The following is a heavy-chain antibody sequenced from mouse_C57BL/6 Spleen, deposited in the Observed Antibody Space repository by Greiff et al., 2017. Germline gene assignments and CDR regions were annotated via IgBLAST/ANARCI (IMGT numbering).Heavy chain of an antibody. CDR1: GYTFTDYE. Sequence: QVQLQQSGAELVRPGASVTLSCKASGYTFTDYEMHWVKQTPVHGLEWIGAIDPETGGTAYNQKFKGKAILTADKSSSTAYMELRSLTAEDSAVYYGTRGRDDYDVGYFDVWGTGTTVTVSS. CDR3: TRGRDDYDVGYFDV. D-gene: IGHD2-4*01. CDR2: IDPETGGT. J-gene: IGHJ1*03. V-gene: IGHV1-15*01.